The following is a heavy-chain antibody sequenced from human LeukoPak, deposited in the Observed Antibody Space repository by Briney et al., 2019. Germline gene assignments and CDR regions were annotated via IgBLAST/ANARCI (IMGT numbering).Heavy chain of an antibody. CDR1: GGSISSGGYY. CDR3: ARGQLVGDY. Sequence: SETLSLTCTVSGGSISSGGYYWSWIRQPPGKGLEWIAYINYSGRTNYNPSLKSRVTISVDTTKNQFSLNLRSVTAADTAVYYCARGQLVGDYWGQGTLVTVSS. J-gene: IGHJ4*02. CDR2: INYSGRT. D-gene: IGHD6-6*01. V-gene: IGHV4-61*08.